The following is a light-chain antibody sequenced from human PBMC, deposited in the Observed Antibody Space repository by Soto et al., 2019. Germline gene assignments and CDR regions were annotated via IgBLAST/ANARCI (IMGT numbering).Light chain of an antibody. CDR1: QGISNY. Sequence: DIQMTQSPSSLSASVGDRVTFTCRASQGISNYLAWYQQKPGKVPKLLIYAASTLQSGVPSRFSGSGSGTDFTLTISSLQPDDFATYYCQQYNSYWTFGQGTKVEIK. CDR2: AAS. CDR3: QQYNSYWT. V-gene: IGKV1-27*01. J-gene: IGKJ1*01.